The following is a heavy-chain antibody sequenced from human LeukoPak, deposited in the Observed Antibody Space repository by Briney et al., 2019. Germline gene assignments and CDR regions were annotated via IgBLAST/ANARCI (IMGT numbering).Heavy chain of an antibody. J-gene: IGHJ5*02. V-gene: IGHV4-34*01. Sequence: SETLSLTCAVYGGSFSGYYWSWIRQPPGKGLEWIGEINHSGSTNYNPSLKSRVTISVDTSKNQFSLKLSSVTAADTAVYYCARDLYRGNWFDPWGQGTLVTVSS. CDR1: GGSFSGYY. D-gene: IGHD1-14*01. CDR2: INHSGST. CDR3: ARDLYRGNWFDP.